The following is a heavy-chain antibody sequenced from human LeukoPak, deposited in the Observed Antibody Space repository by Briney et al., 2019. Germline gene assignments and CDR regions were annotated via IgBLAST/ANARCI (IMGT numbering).Heavy chain of an antibody. CDR2: ISGSGGST. J-gene: IGHJ4*02. D-gene: IGHD1-26*01. Sequence: GGSLTLSCAASGFTFSSYAMSWVRQAPGKGLEWVSAISGSGGSTYYADSVKGRFTISRDNSKNTLYLQMNSLRAEDTAVYYCAKDSVGSGSYWCFDYWGQGTLVTVSS. CDR3: AKDSVGSGSYWCFDY. V-gene: IGHV3-23*01. CDR1: GFTFSSYA.